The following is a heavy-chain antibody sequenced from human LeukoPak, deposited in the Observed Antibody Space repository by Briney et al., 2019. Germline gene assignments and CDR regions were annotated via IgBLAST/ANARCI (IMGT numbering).Heavy chain of an antibody. Sequence: PGGSLRLSCAASGLTFSSYWMHWVRQAPGKGLVWVSRINSDGSTTTYADSVKGRFTISRDNAKNSLYLQMNSLRAEDTAVYYCARAHYYDSSGLDFWGQGTLVTVSS. CDR2: INSDGSTT. CDR3: ARAHYYDSSGLDF. V-gene: IGHV3-74*01. CDR1: GLTFSSYW. D-gene: IGHD3-22*01. J-gene: IGHJ4*02.